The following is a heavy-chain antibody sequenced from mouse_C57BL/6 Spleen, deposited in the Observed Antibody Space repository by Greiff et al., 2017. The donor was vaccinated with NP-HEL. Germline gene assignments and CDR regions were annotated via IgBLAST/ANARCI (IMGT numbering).Heavy chain of an antibody. J-gene: IGHJ4*01. CDR1: GFSLTSYG. V-gene: IGHV2-2*01. Sequence: VQLQQSGPGLVQPSQSLSITCTASGFSLTSYGVHWVRQSPGKGLEWLGVIWSGGSTDYNAAFISRLSISKDNSKSQVFFKINRLQTDDTAIYYCARNSGTVEYYYAMDYWGQGTSVTVSS. D-gene: IGHD1-1*01. CDR2: IWSGGST. CDR3: ARNSGTVEYYYAMDY.